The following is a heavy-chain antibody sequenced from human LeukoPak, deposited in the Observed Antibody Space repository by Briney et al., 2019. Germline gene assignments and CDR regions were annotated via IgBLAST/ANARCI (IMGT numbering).Heavy chain of an antibody. CDR3: VSLPLAAAGPAPLEY. CDR1: GFTFSSYA. Sequence: GGSLRLSCSASGFTFSSYAMHWVRQAPGKGLEYVSAISSNGGSTYYADSVKGGFTISRDNSKNTLYLQMSSLRAEDTAVYYCVSLPLAAAGPAPLEYWGQGTLVTVSS. V-gene: IGHV3-64D*06. J-gene: IGHJ4*02. D-gene: IGHD6-13*01. CDR2: ISSNGGST.